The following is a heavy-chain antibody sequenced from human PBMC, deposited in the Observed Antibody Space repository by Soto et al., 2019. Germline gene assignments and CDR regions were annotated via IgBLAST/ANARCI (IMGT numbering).Heavy chain of an antibody. V-gene: IGHV3-9*01. D-gene: IGHD6-6*01. CDR1: GFTFDDYA. CDR3: ARRESFRAYSSSSTHRDYYGMDV. CDR2: ISWNSGSI. Sequence: GGSLRLSCAASGFTFDDYAMHWVRQAPGKGLEWVSGISWNSGSIGYADSVKGRFTIXXXXXXXXMXLQXNRMREEETDIYYCARRESFRAYSSSSTHRDYYGMDVWGQGATVTVS. J-gene: IGHJ6*02.